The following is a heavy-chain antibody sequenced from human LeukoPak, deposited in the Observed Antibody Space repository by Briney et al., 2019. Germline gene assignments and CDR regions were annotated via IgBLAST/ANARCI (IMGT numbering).Heavy chain of an antibody. CDR2: IYYSGST. J-gene: IGHJ4*02. Sequence: SETLSLTCTVSGGSISSYYWGWIRQPPGKGLEWIGSIYYSGSTYYNPSLKSRVTISVDTSKNQFSLKLSSVTAADTAVYYCARRDYYDSSGYYWGQGTLVTVSS. V-gene: IGHV4-39*01. CDR3: ARRDYYDSSGYY. CDR1: GGSISSYY. D-gene: IGHD3-22*01.